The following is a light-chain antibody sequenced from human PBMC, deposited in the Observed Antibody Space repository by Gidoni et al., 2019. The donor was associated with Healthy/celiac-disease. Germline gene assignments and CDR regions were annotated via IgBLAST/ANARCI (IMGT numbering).Light chain of an antibody. V-gene: IGLV2-23*03. Sequence: QSALTQPASVSGSPGQSITISCTGTSSDVGSYNLVSWYQQHPGKAPKRMIYEGSKRPSGVSNRFSGSKSGNTASLTISGRQAEDEADYYCCSYAGSSTFYVFGTGTKVTVL. CDR1: SSDVGSYNL. CDR3: CSYAGSSTFYV. J-gene: IGLJ1*01. CDR2: EGS.